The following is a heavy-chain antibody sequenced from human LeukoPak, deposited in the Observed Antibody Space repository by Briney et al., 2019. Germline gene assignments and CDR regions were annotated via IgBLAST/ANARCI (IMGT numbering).Heavy chain of an antibody. CDR2: ISNNGDNT. Sequence: GGTLRLSCAASGLTFSSYVMSWVRQAPGKGLEWVSAISNNGDNTYYADSVKGRFTISRDNSKNTLYLQMNSLRAEDTAVYYCAKSRDYYGSGSRFDYWGQGTLVTVSS. J-gene: IGHJ4*02. D-gene: IGHD3-10*01. CDR3: AKSRDYYGSGSRFDY. CDR1: GLTFSSYV. V-gene: IGHV3-23*01.